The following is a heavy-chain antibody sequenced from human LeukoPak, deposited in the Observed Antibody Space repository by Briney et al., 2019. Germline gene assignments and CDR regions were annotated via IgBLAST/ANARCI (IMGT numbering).Heavy chain of an antibody. CDR1: GYTFTGYY. J-gene: IGHJ4*02. CDR3: ARGDSSSWHLDY. CDR2: INPHNADT. D-gene: IGHD6-13*01. V-gene: IGHV1-2*02. Sequence: ASVKVSCKASGYTFTGYYLHWVRQAPGQGLEWMGWINPHNADTNYAQRFQGRVTMTRDTSITTAYMEVHRLTSDDTAVYYCARGDSSSWHLDYWGQGSLVTVSS.